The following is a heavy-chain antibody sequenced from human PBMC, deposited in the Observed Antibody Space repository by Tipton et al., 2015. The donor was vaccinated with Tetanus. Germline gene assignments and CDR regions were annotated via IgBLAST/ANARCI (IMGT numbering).Heavy chain of an antibody. V-gene: IGHV4-4*07. CDR2: IYSSGST. CDR3: ARDFRERSGTYFSYYYTMDV. J-gene: IGHJ6*02. D-gene: IGHD1-26*01. Sequence: LVQPSETLSLTCTVSGGSLSTFYWNWIRQPAGKGLEWIGRIYSSGSTNYNPSLKSRVTMSIDTSKNQFSLGLTSVTAADTAVYYCARDFRERSGTYFSYYYTMDVWGQGTTVTVSS. CDR1: GGSLSTFY.